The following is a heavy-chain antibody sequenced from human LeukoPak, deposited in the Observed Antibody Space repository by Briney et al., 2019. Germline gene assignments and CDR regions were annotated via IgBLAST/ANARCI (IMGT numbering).Heavy chain of an antibody. Sequence: ASVKVSCKAPGGTFSSYAISWVRQAPGQGLEWMGGIIPIFGTANYAQKFQGRVTITADESTSTAYMELSSLRSEDTAVYYCARGLEPAAGDWWFDPWGQGTLVTVSS. CDR1: GGTFSSYA. CDR3: ARGLEPAAGDWWFDP. CDR2: IIPIFGTA. D-gene: IGHD2-2*01. V-gene: IGHV1-69*13. J-gene: IGHJ5*02.